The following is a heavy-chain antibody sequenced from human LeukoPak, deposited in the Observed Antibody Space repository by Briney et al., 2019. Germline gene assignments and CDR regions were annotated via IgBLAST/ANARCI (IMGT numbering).Heavy chain of an antibody. CDR1: GGSISSSSYY. D-gene: IGHD6-19*01. Sequence: PSETLSLTCTVSGGSISSSSYYWGWIRQPPGKGLEWIGYIYYSGSTNYNPSLKSRVTISVDTSKNQFSLKLSSVTAADTAVYYCARDKTTSGWYLGFDYWGQGTLVTVSS. CDR3: ARDKTTSGWYLGFDY. J-gene: IGHJ4*02. CDR2: IYYSGST. V-gene: IGHV4-61*01.